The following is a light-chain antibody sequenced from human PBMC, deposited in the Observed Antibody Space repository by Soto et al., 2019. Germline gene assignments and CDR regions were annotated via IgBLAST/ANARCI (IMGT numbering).Light chain of an antibody. CDR1: RSDVGIYNL. CDR3: CSYAGRSTYV. CDR2: EGS. V-gene: IGLV2-23*01. Sequence: QSALTQPASVSGSPGQSITISCTGTRSDVGIYNLVSWYQQHPGKAPKLMIYEGSKRPSGVSNRFSGSKSGNTASLTISGHQAEDEADYYCCSYAGRSTYVFGTGTKLTVL. J-gene: IGLJ1*01.